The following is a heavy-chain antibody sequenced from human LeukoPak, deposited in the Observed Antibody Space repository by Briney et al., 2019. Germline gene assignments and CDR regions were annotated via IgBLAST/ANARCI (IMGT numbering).Heavy chain of an antibody. CDR3: ARQVRVATSLAEFDR. J-gene: IGHJ5*02. V-gene: IGHV4-39*01. CDR1: SGSISTSNYY. D-gene: IGHD5-12*01. CDR2: IFYSGST. Sequence: PSETLSLTCTVSSGSISTSNYYWGWVRQPPGKALEWIGNIFYSGSTYYSPSLKSRVTISLDTSRNQFSLNLSSVTAADTAVYYCARQVRVATSLAEFDRWGQGTLVTVSS.